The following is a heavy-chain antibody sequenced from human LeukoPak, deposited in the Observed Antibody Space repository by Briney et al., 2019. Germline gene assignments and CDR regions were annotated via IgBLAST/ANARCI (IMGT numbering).Heavy chain of an antibody. CDR3: ASPWGWFTSGWWLDTLVV. V-gene: IGHV3-7*01. CDR1: GFTFTTSW. J-gene: IGHJ3*01. D-gene: IGHD2-15*01. Sequence: GESLRLSCVTSGFTFTTSWMNWVRQAPGKGLEWLANIKEDGSVKNYADSVKGRFTISRDNAKNSLYLEINCLRAEDTAVYYFASPWGWFTSGWWLDTLVVWGQGSMIIVSS. CDR2: IKEDGSVK.